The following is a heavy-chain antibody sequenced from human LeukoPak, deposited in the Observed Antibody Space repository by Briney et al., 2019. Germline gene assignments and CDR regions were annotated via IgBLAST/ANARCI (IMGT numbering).Heavy chain of an antibody. Sequence: PGGSLRLSCAVSGFTFSSYAMSWVRQAPGKGLEWVSAISGSGGSTYYADSVKGRFTISRDNSKNTLYLQMNSLRAEDTAVYYCAKDPDVLLWFGELLSSFDPWGQGTLVTVSS. CDR2: ISGSGGST. CDR1: GFTFSSYA. CDR3: AKDPDVLLWFGELLSSFDP. J-gene: IGHJ5*02. D-gene: IGHD3-10*01. V-gene: IGHV3-23*01.